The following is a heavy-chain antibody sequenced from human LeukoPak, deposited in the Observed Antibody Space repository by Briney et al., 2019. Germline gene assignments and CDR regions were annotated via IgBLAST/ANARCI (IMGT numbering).Heavy chain of an antibody. D-gene: IGHD3-10*01. CDR1: GGSISSGSYY. J-gene: IGHJ3*02. V-gene: IGHV4-39*07. CDR2: IYYSGST. Sequence: SETLSLTCTVSGGSISSGSYYWGWIRQPPGKGLEWIGSIYYSGSTYYNPSLKSRVTISVDTSKNQFSLKLSSVTAADTAVYYCARDLWRYYYGSGSYLAYDAFDIWGQGTMVTVSS. CDR3: ARDLWRYYYGSGSYLAYDAFDI.